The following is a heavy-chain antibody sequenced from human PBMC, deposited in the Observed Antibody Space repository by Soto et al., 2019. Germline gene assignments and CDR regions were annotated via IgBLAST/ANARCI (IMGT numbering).Heavy chain of an antibody. D-gene: IGHD3-22*01. J-gene: IGHJ6*02. CDR2: IYYSGST. CDR3: ARRLYYDSSGFEGGGMDV. Sequence: SQTLSLTCTVSGGSISSSSYYWGWIRQPPGKGLEWIGSIYYSGSTYYNPSLKSRVTISVDTSKNQFSLKLSSVTAADTAVYYCARRLYYDSSGFEGGGMDVLGQGNTVTVS. V-gene: IGHV4-39*01. CDR1: GGSISSSSYY.